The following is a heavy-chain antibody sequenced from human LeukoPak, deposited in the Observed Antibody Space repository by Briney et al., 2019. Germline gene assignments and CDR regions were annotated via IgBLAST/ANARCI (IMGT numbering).Heavy chain of an antibody. J-gene: IGHJ4*02. CDR3: ARNADDSSSYPYFDY. D-gene: IGHD3-22*01. Sequence: SETLSLTCTDSGGSISNYYWSWIRQPPGKELEWIGYIYHSGSTNYNPSLKSRVTISVDTSKNQFSLKLSSVTAADTAVYYCARNADDSSSYPYFDYWGQGTLVTVSS. CDR2: IYHSGST. V-gene: IGHV4-59*01. CDR1: GGSISNYY.